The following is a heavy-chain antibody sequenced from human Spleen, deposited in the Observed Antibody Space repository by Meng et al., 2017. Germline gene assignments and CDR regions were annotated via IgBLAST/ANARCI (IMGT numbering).Heavy chain of an antibody. CDR3: ARAYCGGDCYPTREYYYYGMDV. Sequence: ASVKVSCKTSGYTFTSYDINWVRQATGQGLEWMGWMNPNSGNTGYAQRFQGRVTITRNTSISTAYMELSSLRSEDTAVYYCARAYCGGDCYPTREYYYYGMDVWGQGTTVTVSS. D-gene: IGHD2-21*02. CDR1: GYTFTSYD. J-gene: IGHJ6*02. CDR2: MNPNSGNT. V-gene: IGHV1-8*03.